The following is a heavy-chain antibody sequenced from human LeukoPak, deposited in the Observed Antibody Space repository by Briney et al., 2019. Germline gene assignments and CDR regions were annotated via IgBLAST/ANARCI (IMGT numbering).Heavy chain of an antibody. CDR3: AAIVVVPPAIAY. Sequence: PSQTLSLTCTVSGGSISSDAYFWSWIRQHPRKGLEWIGYIAYSGSTYYNPSLKSRITISVDTSKNQFSLNLSSVTAADTAVYFCAAIVVVPPAIAYWGQGTLVTVSS. J-gene: IGHJ4*02. CDR2: IAYSGST. CDR1: GGSISSDAYF. V-gene: IGHV4-31*03. D-gene: IGHD2-2*01.